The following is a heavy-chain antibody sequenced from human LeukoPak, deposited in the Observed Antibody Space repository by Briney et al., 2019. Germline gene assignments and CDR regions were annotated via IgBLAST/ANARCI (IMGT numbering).Heavy chain of an antibody. V-gene: IGHV4-39*07. D-gene: IGHD3-22*01. Sequence: PSETLSLTCTVSGSSISSSSYYWGWIRQPPGKGLEWIGSIYYSGSTYYNPSLKSRVTISVDTSKNQFSLKLSSVTAADTAVYYCARDRLTMSYYYYGMDVWGQGTTVTVSS. J-gene: IGHJ6*02. CDR1: GSSISSSSYY. CDR2: IYYSGST. CDR3: ARDRLTMSYYYYGMDV.